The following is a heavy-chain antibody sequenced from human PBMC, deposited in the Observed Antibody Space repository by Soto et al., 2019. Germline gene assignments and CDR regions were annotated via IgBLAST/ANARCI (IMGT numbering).Heavy chain of an antibody. D-gene: IGHD4-17*01. J-gene: IGHJ4*02. CDR1: GYTFTSYD. CDR3: ARTLYGDNVDY. CDR2: MNPNSGNT. V-gene: IGHV1-8*01. Sequence: QVQLVQSGAEVKKPGASVKVSCKASGYTFTSYDINWVRQATGQGLEWMGSMNPNSGNTGYAQKFQGRVTMTRKTSMSTGYMALSRLRSEDTAVYYCARTLYGDNVDYWGQGTLVTVSS.